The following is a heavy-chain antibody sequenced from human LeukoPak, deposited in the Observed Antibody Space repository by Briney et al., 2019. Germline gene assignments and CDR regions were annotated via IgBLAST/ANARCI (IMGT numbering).Heavy chain of an antibody. CDR3: ARASTTFDD. D-gene: IGHD1-14*01. CDR2: VSDGGRT. CDR1: GGSITSYY. V-gene: IGHV4-59*01. J-gene: IGHJ4*02. Sequence: SETLSLTCSVAGGSITSYYWSWIRQPPGKGLEWIGHVSDGGRTNYSPSLRSRVSISVDTSKNQFSLKLNSVTAADTAVYFCARASTTFDDWGQGTLVTVSS.